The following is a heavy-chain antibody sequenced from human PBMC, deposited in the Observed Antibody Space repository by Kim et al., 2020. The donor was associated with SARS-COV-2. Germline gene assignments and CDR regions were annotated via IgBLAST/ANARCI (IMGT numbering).Heavy chain of an antibody. D-gene: IGHD1-26*01. CDR2: ISYDGSNK. J-gene: IGHJ3*02. V-gene: IGHV3-30*03. CDR3: ARPHSGSYYSAFDI. CDR1: GFTFSSYG. Sequence: GGSLRLSCAASGFTFSSYGMHWVRQAPGKGLEWVAVISYDGSNKYYADSVKGRFTISRDNSKNTLYLQMNSLRAEDTAVYYCARPHSGSYYSAFDIWGQGTMVTVSS.